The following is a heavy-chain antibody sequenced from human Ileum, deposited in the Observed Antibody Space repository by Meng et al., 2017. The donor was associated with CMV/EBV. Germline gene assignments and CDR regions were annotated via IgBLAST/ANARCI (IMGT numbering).Heavy chain of an antibody. CDR2: INPKSGGT. D-gene: IGHD7-27*01. CDR1: GYTSTGYY. J-gene: IGHJ4*02. CDR3: ARSYTGGLFDY. Sequence: CKASGYTSTGYYMHWVRQTPGQGLEWMEWINPKSGGTNYAQRFQGRVTMTWDTSISTAYMELSRLGSDDTAVYYCARSYTGGLFDYWGQGTLVTVSS. V-gene: IGHV1-2*02.